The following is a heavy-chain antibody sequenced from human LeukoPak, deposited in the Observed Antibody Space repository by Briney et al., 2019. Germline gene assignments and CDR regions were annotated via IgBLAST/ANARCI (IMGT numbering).Heavy chain of an antibody. J-gene: IGHJ4*02. CDR3: ARARGISAAVHY. CDR2: IYYTGTT. CDR1: GGSINSYY. Sequence: SETLSLTCSVSGGSINSYYWTWIRQPPGKGLEWIGYIYYTGTTNYNPSLESRVTMSVDTSKNQFSPKLSSVTAADTAVYYCARARGISAAVHYWGQGTLVTVSS. V-gene: IGHV4-59*01. D-gene: IGHD6-13*01.